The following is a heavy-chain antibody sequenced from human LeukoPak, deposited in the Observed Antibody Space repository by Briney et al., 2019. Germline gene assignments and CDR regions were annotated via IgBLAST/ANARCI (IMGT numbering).Heavy chain of an antibody. V-gene: IGHV4-39*07. D-gene: IGHD6-13*01. J-gene: IGHJ3*02. Sequence: SETLSLTCRVSGGSISSYYWGWIRQPPGKGLEWIGSIYYSGNTYYNPSLKSRVTISVDTSKNQFSLKLSSVTAADTAVYYCARDLYSSRTNDAFVIWGQGTMVTVSS. CDR2: IYYSGNT. CDR3: ARDLYSSRTNDAFVI. CDR1: GGSISSYY.